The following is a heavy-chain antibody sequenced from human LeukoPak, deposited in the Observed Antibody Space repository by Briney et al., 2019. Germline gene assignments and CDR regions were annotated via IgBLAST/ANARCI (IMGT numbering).Heavy chain of an antibody. J-gene: IGHJ4*02. CDR3: ARLSQTPDYYTLGGYYYLGY. V-gene: IGHV1-8*01. Sequence: ASVTVSCKASRYTFTSYEINWVREAAGQGVEWMGWMNPNTGRTAYAQKFQGRITMTSDTSINTAYMELTNLRSEDTAIYYCARLSQTPDYYTLGGYYYLGYWGQGTPVTVSS. CDR1: RYTFTSYE. D-gene: IGHD3-10*01. CDR2: MNPNTGRT.